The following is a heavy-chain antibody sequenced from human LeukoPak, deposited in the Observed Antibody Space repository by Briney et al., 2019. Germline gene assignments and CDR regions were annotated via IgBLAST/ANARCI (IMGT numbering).Heavy chain of an antibody. J-gene: IGHJ4*02. CDR3: ARGTGYCSGGSCPYSS. V-gene: IGHV4-34*01. CDR2: INHSGST. CDR1: GGSISSYY. D-gene: IGHD2-15*01. Sequence: KTSETLSLTCSVSGGSISSYYWSWIRQPPGKGLEWIGEINHSGSTNYNPSLKSRVTISVDTSKKQFSLKLSSVTAADTAVYYCARGTGYCSGGSCPYSSWGQGTLVTVSS.